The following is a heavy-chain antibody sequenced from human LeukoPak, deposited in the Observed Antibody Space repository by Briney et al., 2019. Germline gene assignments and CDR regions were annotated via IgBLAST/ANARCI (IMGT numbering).Heavy chain of an antibody. CDR1: GYTFTSYG. CDR2: ISAYNGNT. J-gene: IGHJ1*01. V-gene: IGHV1-18*01. Sequence: VASVKVSCKASGYTFTSYGISWVRQAPGQGLEWMGWISAYNGNTNYAQKLQGRVTMTTDTSTSTAYMELRSLRSDDTAVYYCAREVMVWAAGKKEYFQHWGQGTLVTVSS. D-gene: IGHD6-13*01. CDR3: AREVMVWAAGKKEYFQH.